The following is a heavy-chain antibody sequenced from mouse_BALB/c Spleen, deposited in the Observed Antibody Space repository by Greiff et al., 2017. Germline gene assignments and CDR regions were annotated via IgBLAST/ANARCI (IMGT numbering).Heavy chain of an antibody. CDR3: ASAYYGKDYAMDY. CDR1: GFSLTSYG. J-gene: IGHJ4*01. D-gene: IGHD2-10*01. CDR2: IWAGGST. V-gene: IGHV2-9*02. Sequence: QVQLKESGPGLVAPSQSLSITCTVSGFSLTSYGVHWVRQPPGKGLEWLGVIWAGGSTNYNSALMSRLSISKDNSKSQVFLKMNSLQTDDTAMYYCASAYYGKDYAMDYWGQGTSVTVSS.